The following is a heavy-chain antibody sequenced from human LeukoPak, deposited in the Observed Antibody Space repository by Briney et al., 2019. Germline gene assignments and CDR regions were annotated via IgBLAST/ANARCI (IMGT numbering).Heavy chain of an antibody. Sequence: GGSLRLSCAASGFKFDDYGMSWVRQAPGKGLEWVCDINWNGAWTGYADSVKGRFTISRDNAKNSLYLQMNSLRAEDTALHYCAGYYYDSSRGFDLWGQGTLVTVSA. J-gene: IGHJ5*02. V-gene: IGHV3-20*04. CDR3: AGYYYDSSRGFDL. D-gene: IGHD3-22*01. CDR1: GFKFDDYG. CDR2: INWNGAWT.